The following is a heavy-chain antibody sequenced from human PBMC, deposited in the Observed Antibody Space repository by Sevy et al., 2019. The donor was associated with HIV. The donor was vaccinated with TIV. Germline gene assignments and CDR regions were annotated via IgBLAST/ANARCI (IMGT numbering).Heavy chain of an antibody. V-gene: IGHV3-30*04. Sequence: GGSLRLSCAASGFTFSEYGMHWVRQAPGKGLEWVADISQDGRNYKYNADFVKGRFTISRDNSRNTLNLQMNSLRAEDTAIYYCARDRGEILRSAFKSWGQGTLVTVSS. CDR2: ISQDGRNYK. D-gene: IGHD3-10*01. CDR3: ARDRGEILRSAFKS. CDR1: GFTFSEYG. J-gene: IGHJ5*02.